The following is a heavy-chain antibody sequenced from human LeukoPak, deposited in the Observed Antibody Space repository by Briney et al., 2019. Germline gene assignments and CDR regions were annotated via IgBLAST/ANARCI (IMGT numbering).Heavy chain of an antibody. V-gene: IGHV3-23*01. Sequence: GGSLRLSCAASGFIFSKYWMHWVRQAPGKGLEWVSAISGSGGSTYYADSVKGRFTISRDNSKNTLYLQMNSLRAEDTAVYYCAKESVRYSSSGEGQKWGQGTLVTVSS. CDR3: AKESVRYSSSGEGQK. CDR1: GFIFSKYW. D-gene: IGHD6-13*01. J-gene: IGHJ4*02. CDR2: ISGSGGST.